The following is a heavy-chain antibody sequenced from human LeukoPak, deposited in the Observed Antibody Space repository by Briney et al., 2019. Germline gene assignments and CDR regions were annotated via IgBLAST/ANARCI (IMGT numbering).Heavy chain of an antibody. J-gene: IGHJ4*02. D-gene: IGHD6-13*01. CDR1: GFSFSSYG. CDR3: ARDSSSWYKCPDY. V-gene: IGHV3-33*01. Sequence: PGGSLRLSCAASGFSFSSYGMHWVRQAPGKGLEWVAVIWYDGSNKYYGDSVKGRFTISRDNSKNTLYLQMNSLRAEDTAVYYCARDSSSWYKCPDYWGQGTLVTVSS. CDR2: IWYDGSNK.